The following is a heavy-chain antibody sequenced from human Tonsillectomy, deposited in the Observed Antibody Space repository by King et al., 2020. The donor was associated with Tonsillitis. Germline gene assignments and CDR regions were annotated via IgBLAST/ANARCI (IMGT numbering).Heavy chain of an antibody. D-gene: IGHD4-17*01. CDR2: INHGGCT. Sequence: VQLQQWGAGLLKPSETLSLTCAVYVGSFSGYYWSWIRQPPGKGLEWIGEINHGGCTTYNPSLKSRVTITVDTSKSQFSLKLNSVTAADTAVYYCARAFSVTRLAWGRGTLVTVSS. CDR1: VGSFSGYY. CDR3: ARAFSVTRLA. V-gene: IGHV4-34*01. J-gene: IGHJ5*02.